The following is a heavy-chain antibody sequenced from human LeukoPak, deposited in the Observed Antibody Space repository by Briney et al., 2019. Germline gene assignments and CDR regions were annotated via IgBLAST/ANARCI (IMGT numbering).Heavy chain of an antibody. CDR2: MNPNSGNT. Sequence: SSEKVSCKASGDTFTSYDINWVRQATGQGLEWMGWMNPNSGNTGYAQKFQGRVTITRNTSISAAYMELSSLRSEDTAVYYCASPYYDSSGYQPWAQGTLVTVSS. D-gene: IGHD3-22*01. CDR1: GDTFTSYD. J-gene: IGHJ5*02. V-gene: IGHV1-8*03. CDR3: ASPYYDSSGYQP.